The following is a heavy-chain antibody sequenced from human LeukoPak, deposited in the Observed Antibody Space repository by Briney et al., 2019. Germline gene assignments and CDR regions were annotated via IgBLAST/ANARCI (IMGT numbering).Heavy chain of an antibody. J-gene: IGHJ4*02. CDR2: IWYDGSNK. V-gene: IGHV3-33*01. CDR1: GFTFSSYG. CDR3: ARGESLGIAAARPSSY. Sequence: PGGSLRLSCAASGFTFSSYGMHWVRQAPGKGLEWVAVIWYDGSNKYYADSVKGRFTISRDNSKNTLYLQMNSLRAEGTAVYYCARGESLGIAAARPSSYWGQGTLVTVSS. D-gene: IGHD6-13*01.